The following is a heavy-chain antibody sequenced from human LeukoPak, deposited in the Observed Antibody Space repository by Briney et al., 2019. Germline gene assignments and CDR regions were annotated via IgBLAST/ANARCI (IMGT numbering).Heavy chain of an antibody. CDR1: GGSISSYY. D-gene: IGHD6-13*01. CDR2: IYTSGST. J-gene: IGHJ5*02. CDR3: ARARGAAGRSWFDP. V-gene: IGHV4-4*07. Sequence: SETLSLTCTVSGGSISSYYWSWIRQPAGKGLEWIGRIYTSGSTNYNPSLKSRVTMSVDTSKNQFSLRLSSVTAADTAVYYCARARGAAGRSWFDPWGQGTLVTVSS.